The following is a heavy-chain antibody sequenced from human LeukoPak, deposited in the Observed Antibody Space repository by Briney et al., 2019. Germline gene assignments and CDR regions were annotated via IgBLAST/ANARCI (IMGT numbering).Heavy chain of an antibody. Sequence: SEALSLTCTVSGGSISTYYWSWIRQPPGKGLEWVGYIYYSGSTNYNPSLKRRVTISVDTSKNQFSLKLRSVTAADTAVYYCARLYDTDAFDIWGQGTMVTVSS. V-gene: IGHV4-59*01. CDR2: IYYSGST. J-gene: IGHJ3*02. CDR1: GGSISTYY. D-gene: IGHD3-22*01. CDR3: ARLYDTDAFDI.